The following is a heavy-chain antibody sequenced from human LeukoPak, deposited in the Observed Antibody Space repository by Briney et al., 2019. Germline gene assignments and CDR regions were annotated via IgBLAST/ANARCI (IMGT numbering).Heavy chain of an antibody. CDR3: ATNILVRDIINWFDP. V-gene: IGHV1-69*05. Sequence: SVKVSCKASGGTFSSYAISWVRQAPGQGLEWMGGIIPIFGTANYAQKFQGRVTMTRDTSISTAYMELSSLRYDDTAVYYCATNILVRDIINWFDPWGQGTLVTVSS. D-gene: IGHD3-10*01. J-gene: IGHJ5*02. CDR1: GGTFSSYA. CDR2: IIPIFGTA.